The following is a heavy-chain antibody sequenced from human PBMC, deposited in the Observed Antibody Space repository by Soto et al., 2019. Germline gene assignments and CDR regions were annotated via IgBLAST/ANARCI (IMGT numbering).Heavy chain of an antibody. CDR3: ARDIAFRRLDY. CDR1: GFDFSLYG. CDR2: IWYDGSAI. D-gene: IGHD3-3*02. V-gene: IGHV3-33*01. Sequence: QVQLVESGGCVAQPGRSLRLSCAASGFDFSLYGMHWVRQAPGKGLEWVAMIWYDGSAIYYAESVKGRFTISRDNSRRMFYQQRCSLRDEDTDIDSCARDIAFRRLDYWGQGTRVTLSS. J-gene: IGHJ4*02.